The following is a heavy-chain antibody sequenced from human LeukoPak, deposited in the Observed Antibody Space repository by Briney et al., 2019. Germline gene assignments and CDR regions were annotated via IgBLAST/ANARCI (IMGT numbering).Heavy chain of an antibody. CDR2: IYTSGST. D-gene: IGHD6-6*01. CDR3: ARDSSSSYYYYYGMDV. J-gene: IGHJ6*02. V-gene: IGHV4-4*07. CDR1: GGSISSYY. Sequence: SETLSLTCTVSGGSISSYYWSWIRQPAGKGLEWIGRIYTSGSTNYNPSLKSRVTMSVDTSKNQFSLKLSSVTAADTAVYYCARDSSSSYYYYYGMDVWGQGTTVTVSS.